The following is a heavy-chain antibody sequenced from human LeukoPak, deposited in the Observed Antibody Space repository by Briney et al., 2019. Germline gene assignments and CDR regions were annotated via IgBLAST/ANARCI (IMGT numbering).Heavy chain of an antibody. CDR2: INPNRGNT. CDR3: ARAGSSWYHFHN. Sequence: ASVKVSCKASGYTFTSYSLHWVRQAPGQGLEWMGMINPNRGNTNYAQNFQGRVTMTRDTSTSTVYMELSSLRYEDTAVYYCARAGSSWYHFHNWGRGTLVTVSS. D-gene: IGHD3-10*01. CDR1: GYTFTSYS. V-gene: IGHV1-46*01. J-gene: IGHJ4*02.